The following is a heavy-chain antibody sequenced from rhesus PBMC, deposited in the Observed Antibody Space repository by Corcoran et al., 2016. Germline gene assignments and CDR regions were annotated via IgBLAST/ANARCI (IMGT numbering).Heavy chain of an antibody. CDR3: ASNYGNYWYFDL. CDR2: INGNSGST. Sequence: QVQLQESGPGLVTPSETLSLTCAVSGGSFSSYWWSWSRQPPGKGLEWIGEINGNSGSTNYNPSLKSRVTISKDASKNQFSLKLSSVTAADTAVYYCASNYGNYWYFDLWGPGTPITISS. V-gene: IGHV4-80*01. CDR1: GGSFSSYW. D-gene: IGHD4-35*01. J-gene: IGHJ2*01.